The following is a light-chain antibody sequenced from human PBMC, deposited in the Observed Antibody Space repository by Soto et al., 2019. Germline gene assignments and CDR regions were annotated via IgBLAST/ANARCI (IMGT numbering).Light chain of an antibody. CDR1: SNDVGGYNL. CDR2: EGT. J-gene: IGLJ1*01. V-gene: IGLV2-23*01. CDR3: CSYAGPYYV. Sequence: QSVLTQPASVSGSPGQSITISCTGSSNDVGGYNLVSWYQHHPGKAPKLMIYEGTKRPSGVSNRFSGSKSGNTASLTISGLQAEDEADYYCCSYAGPYYVFGTGTKLTVL.